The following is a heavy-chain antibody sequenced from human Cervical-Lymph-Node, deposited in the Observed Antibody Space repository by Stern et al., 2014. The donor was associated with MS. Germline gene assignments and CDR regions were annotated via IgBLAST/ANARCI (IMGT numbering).Heavy chain of an antibody. Sequence: VQLVESGPGLVKPSETLSLTFTVSGGSISSYYWSWIRQPPGKGLEWIGYIYYSGSTNYNPSLKSRVTISVDTSKNQFSLKLSSVTAADTAVYYCARNRGHKTFDPWGQGTLVTVSS. J-gene: IGHJ5*02. V-gene: IGHV4-59*01. CDR2: IYYSGST. D-gene: IGHD6-25*01. CDR3: ARNRGHKTFDP. CDR1: GGSISSYY.